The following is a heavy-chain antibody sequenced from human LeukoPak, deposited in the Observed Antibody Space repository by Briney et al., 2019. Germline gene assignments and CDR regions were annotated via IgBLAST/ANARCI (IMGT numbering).Heavy chain of an antibody. J-gene: IGHJ5*02. Sequence: SQTLSLTCPVSGGTISRGSYYWSWIRQPAGKGLEWIGRNYTCGSANHNPPLKSRVTISVDTSKTQFSLKLSSVTAADTAVYDCARDGNGVRYNRFDPWGQGTLVTVSS. CDR1: GGTISRGSYY. CDR2: NYTCGSA. V-gene: IGHV4-61*02. CDR3: ARDGNGVRYNRFDP. D-gene: IGHD2-8*01.